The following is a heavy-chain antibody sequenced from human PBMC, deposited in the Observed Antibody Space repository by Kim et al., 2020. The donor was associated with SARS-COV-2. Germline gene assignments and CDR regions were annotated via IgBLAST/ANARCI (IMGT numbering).Heavy chain of an antibody. Sequence: GGSLRLSCAASGFTFSNAWMSWVRQAPGKGLEWVGRIKSKTYGGTTDYAAPVKGRFTISRDDSKNTLYLQMNSLKTEDTAVYYCTTVPRVVPAALSVGVDYWGQGTLVTVSS. CDR1: GFTFSNAW. D-gene: IGHD2-2*01. J-gene: IGHJ4*02. V-gene: IGHV3-15*01. CDR2: IKSKTYGGTT. CDR3: TTVPRVVPAALSVGVDY.